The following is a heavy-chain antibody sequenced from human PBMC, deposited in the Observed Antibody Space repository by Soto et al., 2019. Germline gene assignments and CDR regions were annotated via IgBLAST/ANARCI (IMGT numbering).Heavy chain of an antibody. V-gene: IGHV1-18*01. CDR1: GYTFTSYG. D-gene: IGHD6-13*01. CDR3: GRDRTKEQQLVPDY. CDR2: ISAYNGNT. Sequence: ASVKVSCKASGYTFTSYGISWVRQAPGQGLEWMGWISAYNGNTNYAQKLQGRVTMTTDTSTSTAYMELRSLRSDDTTVYYCGRDRTKEQQLVPDYWGQGTLVTVPA. J-gene: IGHJ4*02.